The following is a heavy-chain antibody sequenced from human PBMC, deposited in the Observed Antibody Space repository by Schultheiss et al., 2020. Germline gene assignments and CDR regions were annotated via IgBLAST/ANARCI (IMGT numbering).Heavy chain of an antibody. CDR1: GGSISSGSYY. CDR2: IYYSGST. CDR3: ARTIYCSDGSCPLQH. J-gene: IGHJ1*01. V-gene: IGHV4-39*07. D-gene: IGHD2-15*01. Sequence: SETLSLTCTVSGGSISSGSYYWGWIRQPPGKGLEWIGSIYYSGSTYYNPSLKSRVTISVDTSKNQFSLKLSSVTAADTAVYYCARTIYCSDGSCPLQHWGQGTLVTVSS.